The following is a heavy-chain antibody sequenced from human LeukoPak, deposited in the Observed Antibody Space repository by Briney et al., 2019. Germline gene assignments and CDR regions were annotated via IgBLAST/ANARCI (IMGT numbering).Heavy chain of an antibody. V-gene: IGHV3-23*01. CDR2: ISGSGGST. D-gene: IGHD5-24*01. Sequence: GGSLRLSCAAAGFTFSNYAMSWVRQAPGKGIEWVSTISGSGGSTYYADSVKGRFTISRDNSKSTLFLQMNSLRAEDTAVYYCAKEPDGSAFFDYWGQGTLVTVSP. J-gene: IGHJ4*02. CDR1: GFTFSNYA. CDR3: AKEPDGSAFFDY.